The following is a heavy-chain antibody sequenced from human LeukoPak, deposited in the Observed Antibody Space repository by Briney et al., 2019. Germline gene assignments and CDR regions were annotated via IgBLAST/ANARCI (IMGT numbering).Heavy chain of an antibody. V-gene: IGHV3-23*01. D-gene: IGHD6-19*01. Sequence: GGSLRLSCAASGFAFSSQAMGWVRQAPGKGLEWVSVISDSGSITYYADSVKGPFTISRDNSKNTLFLQMNSLRADDTAVYYCAKDARRTSGWYFFDYWGQGTLVTVS. CDR3: AKDARRTSGWYFFDY. CDR1: GFAFSSQA. J-gene: IGHJ4*02. CDR2: ISDSGSIT.